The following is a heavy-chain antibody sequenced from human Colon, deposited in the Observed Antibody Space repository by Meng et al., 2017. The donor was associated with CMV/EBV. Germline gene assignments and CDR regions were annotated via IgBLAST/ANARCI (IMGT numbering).Heavy chain of an antibody. CDR3: ARDGGHGFLTYNYFDN. J-gene: IGHJ4*02. D-gene: IGHD3-10*01. CDR1: GFTFWSHA. CDR2: ISGSTTST. V-gene: IGHV3-23*01. Sequence: GESLKISCAASGFTFWSHAMSWVRQAPGKGLEWVAAISGSTTSTDYADSVRGRFTISRDNSKNTLYLQMDSLRAEDTAVYYCARDGGHGFLTYNYFDNWGQGTLVTVSS.